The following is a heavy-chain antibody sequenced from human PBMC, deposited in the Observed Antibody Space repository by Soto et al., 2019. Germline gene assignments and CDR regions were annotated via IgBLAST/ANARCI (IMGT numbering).Heavy chain of an antibody. CDR1: GFTFSSYG. CDR2: IWYDGSNK. V-gene: IGHV3-33*01. CDR3: AREGVIVVEGGYYFDY. J-gene: IGHJ4*01. D-gene: IGHD3-22*01. Sequence: QVQLVESGGGVVQPGRSLRLSCAASGFTFSSYGMHWVRQAPGKGLEWVAVIWYDGSNKYYADSVKGRFTISRDNSKNTRYLQMNSLRAEDTAVYYCAREGVIVVEGGYYFDYWGHGTLVPVSS.